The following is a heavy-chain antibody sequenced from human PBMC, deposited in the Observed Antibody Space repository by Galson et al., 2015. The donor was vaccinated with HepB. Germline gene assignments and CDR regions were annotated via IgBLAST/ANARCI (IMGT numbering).Heavy chain of an antibody. J-gene: IGHJ6*02. V-gene: IGHV3-48*01. Sequence: SLRLSCAASGFTFSSYSMNWVRQAPGKGLEWVSYISSSSSTIYYADSVKGRFTISRDNAKNSLYLQMNSLRAEDTAVYYCASLRGTPRYYYYGMDVWGQGTTVTVSS. CDR1: GFTFSSYS. CDR2: ISSSSSTI. D-gene: IGHD3-10*01. CDR3: ASLRGTPRYYYYGMDV.